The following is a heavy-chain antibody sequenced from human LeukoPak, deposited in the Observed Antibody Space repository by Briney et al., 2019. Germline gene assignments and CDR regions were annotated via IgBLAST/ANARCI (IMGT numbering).Heavy chain of an antibody. D-gene: IGHD1-26*01. J-gene: IGHJ4*02. CDR2: IGSGSSTI. CDR1: GFAFSSYG. Sequence: GGSLRLSCAASGFAFSSYGMNWVRQAPGKGLEWVSYIGSGSSTIYYADSVKGRFTISRDNAKNSLSLQMNSLRAEDTAVYYCARTSGSYPYWGQGTLVTVSS. V-gene: IGHV3-48*04. CDR3: ARTSGSYPY.